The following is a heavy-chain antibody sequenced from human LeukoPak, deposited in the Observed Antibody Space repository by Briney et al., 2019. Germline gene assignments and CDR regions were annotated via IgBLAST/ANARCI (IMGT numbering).Heavy chain of an antibody. CDR3: GRGSRISDY. CDR2: IKQDGIEK. CDR1: GFIFSSHW. D-gene: IGHD2-15*01. Sequence: GGSLRLSCVVSGFIFSSHWMSWLRQAPGKGPEWVAHIKQDGIEKDYVDSVKGRFTISRHNGKNSLYLQMNSLRAEDTAVYYCGRGSRISDYWGQGTQVTVSS. V-gene: IGHV3-7*01. J-gene: IGHJ4*02.